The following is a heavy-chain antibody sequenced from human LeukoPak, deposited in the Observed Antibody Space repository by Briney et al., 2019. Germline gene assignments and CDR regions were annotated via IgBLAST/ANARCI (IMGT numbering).Heavy chain of an antibody. CDR2: ISGSGGST. V-gene: IGHV3-23*01. CDR3: ARDGGRGYSYGYDY. CDR1: GFTFSSYA. Sequence: GGSLRLSCAASGFTFSSYAMSWVRQAPGKGLEWVSAISGSGGSTYYADSVKGRFTISRDNSKNTLYLQMNSLRAEDTAVYYCARDGGRGYSYGYDYWGQGTLVTVSS. D-gene: IGHD5-18*01. J-gene: IGHJ4*02.